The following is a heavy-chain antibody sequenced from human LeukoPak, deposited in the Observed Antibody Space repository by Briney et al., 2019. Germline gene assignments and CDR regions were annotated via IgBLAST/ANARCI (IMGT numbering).Heavy chain of an antibody. J-gene: IGHJ4*02. D-gene: IGHD5-18*01. CDR2: ISSSSSSI. CDR1: GFTFSSYS. V-gene: IGHV3-21*01. Sequence: PGGSLRLSCAASGFTFSSYSMNWVRQAPGKGLEWVSSISSSSSSIYYADSVKGRFTISRDNAKNSLYLQMNSLRAEDTAVYYCARASGDIVETATMGSYWGQGTLDTVSS. CDR3: ARASGDIVETATMGSY.